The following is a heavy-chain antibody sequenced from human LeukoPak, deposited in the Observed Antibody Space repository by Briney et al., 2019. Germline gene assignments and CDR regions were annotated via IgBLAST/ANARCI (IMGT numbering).Heavy chain of an antibody. CDR1: GFTVSTNY. CDR2: ISDSGDGT. V-gene: IGHV3-23*01. Sequence: GGSLRLSCAASGFTVSTNYMSWVRQAPGKGLEWVSAISDSGDGTYYADSVRARFTISRDNSKNTVDLQMSSLRAEDTAVYYCVREVSGWPNNWFDPWGQGTLVTVSS. CDR3: VREVSGWPNNWFDP. J-gene: IGHJ5*02. D-gene: IGHD6-19*01.